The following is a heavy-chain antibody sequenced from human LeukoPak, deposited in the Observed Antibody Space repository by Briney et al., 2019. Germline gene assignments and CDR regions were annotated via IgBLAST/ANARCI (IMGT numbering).Heavy chain of an antibody. D-gene: IGHD3-10*01. CDR2: IYHSGST. CDR1: GGSISGSNW. CDR3: ARGSGGGCLWAYYYYGMDV. J-gene: IGHJ6*02. V-gene: IGHV4-4*02. Sequence: SETLSLTCAVSGGSISGSNWWSWVRQPPGKGLEWIGEIYHSGSTNYNPSLKSRVTISVDKSKNQFSLKLSSVTAADTAVYYCARGSGGGCLWAYYYYGMDVWGQGTTVTVSS.